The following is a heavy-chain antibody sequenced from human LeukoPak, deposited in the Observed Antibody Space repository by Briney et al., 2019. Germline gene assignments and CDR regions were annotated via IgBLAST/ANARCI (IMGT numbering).Heavy chain of an antibody. CDR2: ISNSGVRT. CDR3: ATDPEHTTSSFDC. J-gene: IGHJ4*02. CDR1: GFTFGNFA. V-gene: IGHV3-23*01. D-gene: IGHD1-14*01. Sequence: GGSLRLSCAASGFTFGNFAMSWVRQAPGKGLEWVSGISNSGVRTYYADSVKGRFTISRDNSQNTLYLQMNSLSAEDTAIYYCATDPEHTTSSFDCWGQGTLVTVSS.